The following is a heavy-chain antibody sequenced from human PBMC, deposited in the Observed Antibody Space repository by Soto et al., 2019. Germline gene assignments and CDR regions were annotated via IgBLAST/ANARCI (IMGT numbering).Heavy chain of an antibody. J-gene: IGHJ4*02. CDR3: AKVFLSYYYDGSGYYGELDY. CDR2: ISGSGGST. Sequence: GGSLRLSCAASGFTFSSYAMSWVRQAPGKGLEWVSAISGSGGSTYYADSVKGRFTISRDNSKNTLYLQMNSLRAEDTAVYYCAKVFLSYYYDGSGYYGELDYWGQGTLVTVSS. V-gene: IGHV3-23*01. CDR1: GFTFSSYA. D-gene: IGHD3-22*01.